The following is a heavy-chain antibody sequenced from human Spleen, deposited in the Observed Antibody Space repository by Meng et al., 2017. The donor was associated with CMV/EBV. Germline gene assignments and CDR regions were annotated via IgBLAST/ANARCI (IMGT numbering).Heavy chain of an antibody. V-gene: IGHV4-4*02. CDR1: GASISNSHW. D-gene: IGHD2-21*01. CDR2: IFDSGIT. J-gene: IGHJ4*02. CDR3: ARAYCGGDCYSGFDY. Sequence: GASISNSHWWSWVRQPPGKGLEWIGEIFDSGITNYNPSLKSRLTISEDKSHNQFSLKLNSVTAADTAVYYCARAYCGGDCYSGFDYWGQGILVTVSS.